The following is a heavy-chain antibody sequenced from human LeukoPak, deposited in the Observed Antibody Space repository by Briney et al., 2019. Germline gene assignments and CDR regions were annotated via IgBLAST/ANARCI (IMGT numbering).Heavy chain of an antibody. CDR3: ARHRNYYGSGSYYNSNWFDP. CDR1: GASISSYY. Sequence: SETLSLTCTVSGASISSYYWSWIRQSPGKGLEWIGYIYYSGSTNYNPSLKSRVTISVDTSKNQFSLKLSSVTAADTAVYYCARHRNYYGSGSYYNSNWFDPWGQGTLVTVSS. D-gene: IGHD3-10*01. CDR2: IYYSGST. V-gene: IGHV4-59*08. J-gene: IGHJ5*02.